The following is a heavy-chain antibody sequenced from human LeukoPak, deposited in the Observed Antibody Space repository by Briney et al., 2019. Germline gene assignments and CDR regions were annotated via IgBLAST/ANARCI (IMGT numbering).Heavy chain of an antibody. J-gene: IGHJ3*02. V-gene: IGHV4-34*01. CDR1: GGSISSYY. CDR3: ARGSPRSNIVGLHAFDI. D-gene: IGHD1-26*01. CDR2: INHSGST. Sequence: PSETLSLTCTVSGGSISSYYWSWLRQPPGKGLEWIGEINHSGSTNYNPSLKSRVTISVDTSKNQFSLELSSVTAADTAVYYCARGSPRSNIVGLHAFDIWGQGTMVTVSS.